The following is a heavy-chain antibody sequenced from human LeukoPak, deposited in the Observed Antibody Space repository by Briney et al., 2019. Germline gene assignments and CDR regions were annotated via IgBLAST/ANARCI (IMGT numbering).Heavy chain of an antibody. CDR1: GYTFTSYG. J-gene: IGHJ4*02. V-gene: IGHV1-2*06. D-gene: IGHD6-19*01. CDR3: ARGGFVRSGWYDPLRLNPFDY. Sequence: HGASVKVSCKASGYTFTSYGISWVRQAPGQGLEWMGRINPNSGGTNYAQKFQGRVTMTRDTSISTAYMELSRLRSDDTAVYYCARGGFVRSGWYDPLRLNPFDYWGQGTLVTVSS. CDR2: INPNSGGT.